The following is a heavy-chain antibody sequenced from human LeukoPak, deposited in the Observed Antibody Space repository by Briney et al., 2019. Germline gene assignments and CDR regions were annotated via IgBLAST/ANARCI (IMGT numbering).Heavy chain of an antibody. CDR2: ISYDGSNK. CDR1: GFTFSRYA. V-gene: IGHV3-30*18. J-gene: IGHJ4*02. Sequence: GGSLRLSCAASGFTFSRYAMHWVRQAPGKGLEWVAVISYDGSNKYYADSVKGRFTISRDNSKNTLYLEMNSLRAEDTAVYYCAKRAGAGPSVDYWGQGTLVTVSS. CDR3: AKRAGAGPSVDY. D-gene: IGHD6-13*01.